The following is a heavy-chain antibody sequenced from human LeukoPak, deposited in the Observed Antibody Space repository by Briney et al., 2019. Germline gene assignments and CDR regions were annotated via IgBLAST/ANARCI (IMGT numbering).Heavy chain of an antibody. Sequence: SETLSLTCSVSGYSISSGYHWAWIRQAPGKGLEWIGYIYYSGSTNYKPSVKSRVTISVDTSKNQFSLKLSSVTAADTALYYCSRQFYGISAMDVWGKGTTVTISS. CDR3: SRQFYGISAMDV. V-gene: IGHV4-38-2*02. CDR2: IYYSGST. J-gene: IGHJ6*03. D-gene: IGHD2-15*01. CDR1: GYSISSGYH.